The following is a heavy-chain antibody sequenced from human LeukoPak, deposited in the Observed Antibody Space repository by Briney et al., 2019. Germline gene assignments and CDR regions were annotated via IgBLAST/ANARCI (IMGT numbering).Heavy chain of an antibody. D-gene: IGHD1-26*01. J-gene: IGHJ4*02. V-gene: IGHV3-30*02. CDR3: AKDRGTMVGPTPTSDY. Sequence: GGSLRLSCAESGFLFNNYGLYWVRQVPGKGVEWVAFIRYDGGTTQYAESVKGRFTISRDNSRDILFLQMNSLRGEDTAVYYCAKDRGTMVGPTPTSDYWGQGTLVTVSS. CDR1: GFLFNNYG. CDR2: IRYDGGTT.